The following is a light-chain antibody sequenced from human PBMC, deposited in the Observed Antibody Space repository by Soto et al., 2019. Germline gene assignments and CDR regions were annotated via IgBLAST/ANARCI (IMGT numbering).Light chain of an antibody. Sequence: DIQMTQSPSTLSASVGDRVAITCRASQIISKWLAWYQQKPGKAPNLLIYDASSLESGVPSRFSGSGSGTEFTLTISSLPPDDFATYYCQQYNSYSTFGQGTKVDIK. J-gene: IGKJ1*01. V-gene: IGKV1-5*01. CDR2: DAS. CDR1: QIISKW. CDR3: QQYNSYST.